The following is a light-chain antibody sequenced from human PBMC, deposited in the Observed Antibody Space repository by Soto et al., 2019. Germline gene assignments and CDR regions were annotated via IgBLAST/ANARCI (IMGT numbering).Light chain of an antibody. CDR3: SSYTSSNTYV. V-gene: IGLV2-14*03. CDR1: ISGVSGYNF. Sequence: QSALTQPASVSGSPGQSITISCTGTISGVSGYNFVSWYQQYPGEAPKLMIYDVSNRPSGVSNRFSGSKSGNTASLTISGLQAEDEADYYCSSYTSSNTYVFGTGTKVTVL. J-gene: IGLJ1*01. CDR2: DVS.